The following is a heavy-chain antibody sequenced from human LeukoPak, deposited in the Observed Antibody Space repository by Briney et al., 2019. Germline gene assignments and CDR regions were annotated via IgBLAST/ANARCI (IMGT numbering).Heavy chain of an antibody. Sequence: PSETLPLTCAVSGGSISSGGYSWSWIRQPPGKGLEWIGYIYHSGSTYYNPSLKSRVTISVDRSKNQFSLKLSSVTAADTAVYYCARGGGYDLYYYGMDVWGQGTTVTVSS. J-gene: IGHJ6*02. CDR1: GGSISSGGYS. CDR2: IYHSGST. D-gene: IGHD5-12*01. CDR3: ARGGGYDLYYYGMDV. V-gene: IGHV4-30-2*01.